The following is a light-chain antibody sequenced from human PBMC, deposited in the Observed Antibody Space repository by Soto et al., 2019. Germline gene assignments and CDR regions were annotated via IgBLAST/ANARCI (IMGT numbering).Light chain of an antibody. V-gene: IGLV1-47*01. J-gene: IGLJ3*02. CDR3: AAWDDSLSGWV. Sequence: QSVLTQPPSASGTPGQRVTISCSGSSSNIGSNYVYWYQQLPGTAPKLLIYRNNQRPSGVPDRFSGSKSGTSASLAISGLRDDDEADYYCAAWDDSLSGWVFGGGTKLTVL. CDR1: SSNIGSNY. CDR2: RNN.